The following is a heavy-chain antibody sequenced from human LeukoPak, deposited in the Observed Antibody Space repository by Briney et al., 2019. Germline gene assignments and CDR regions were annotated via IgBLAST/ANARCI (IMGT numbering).Heavy chain of an antibody. J-gene: IGHJ3*02. CDR1: GGSISSYY. Sequence: SETLSLTCTVSGGSISSYYWSWIRQPPGRGLEWIGYIYSSGSTNYNPSLKSRVTISVETSKNQFSLKLSSVTAADTAVYYCARGLQNRSSGIRFDVFQIWGQGTMVTVSS. D-gene: IGHD6-6*01. CDR2: IYSSGST. V-gene: IGHV4-59*01. CDR3: ARGLQNRSSGIRFDVFQI.